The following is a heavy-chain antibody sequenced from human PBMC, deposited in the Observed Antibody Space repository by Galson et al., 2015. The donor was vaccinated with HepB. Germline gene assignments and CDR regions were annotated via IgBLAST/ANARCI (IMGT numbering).Heavy chain of an antibody. Sequence: SLRLSCAASGFIFSSYAVHWVRQAPGKGLEYVSAISYNGGRTYYADSVKGRFTVSRDNSKNTLLLQMSSLRADDTAIYYCVKGADATGTTSLGYFDHWGQGTLVTVSS. D-gene: IGHD1-7*01. J-gene: IGHJ4*02. CDR2: ISYNGGRT. CDR3: VKGADATGTTSLGYFDH. CDR1: GFIFSSYA. V-gene: IGHV3-64D*06.